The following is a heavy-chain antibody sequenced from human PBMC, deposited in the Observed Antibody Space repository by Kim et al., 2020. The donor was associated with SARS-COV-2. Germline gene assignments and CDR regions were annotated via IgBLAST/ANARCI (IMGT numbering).Heavy chain of an antibody. CDR2: IKQDGSEK. V-gene: IGHV3-7*01. CDR1: GFTFSSYW. D-gene: IGHD2-15*01. Sequence: GGSLRLSCAASGFTFSSYWMSWVRQAPGKGLEWVANIKQDGSEKYYVDSVKGRFTISRDNAKNSLYLQMNSLRAEDTAVYYCASDIVVVVAATSAGEYFQHWGQGTLVTVSS. CDR3: ASDIVVVVAATSAGEYFQH. J-gene: IGHJ1*01.